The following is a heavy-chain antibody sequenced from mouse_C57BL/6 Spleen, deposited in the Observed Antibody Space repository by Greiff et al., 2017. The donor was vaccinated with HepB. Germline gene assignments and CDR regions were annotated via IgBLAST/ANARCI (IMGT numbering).Heavy chain of an antibody. Sequence: QVQLQQPGAELVKPGASVKMSCKASGYTFTSYWITWVKQRPGQGLEWIGDIYPGSGSTNYNEKFKSKATLTVDTSSSTAYMQLSSLTSEDSAVYYCARYIEGDYYAMDYWGQGTSVTVSS. CDR1: GYTFTSYW. CDR3: ARYIEGDYYAMDY. CDR2: IYPGSGST. D-gene: IGHD1-3*01. V-gene: IGHV1-55*01. J-gene: IGHJ4*01.